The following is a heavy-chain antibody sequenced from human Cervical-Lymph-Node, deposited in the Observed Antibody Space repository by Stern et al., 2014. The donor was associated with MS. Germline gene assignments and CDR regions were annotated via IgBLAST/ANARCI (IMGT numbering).Heavy chain of an antibody. Sequence: VQLVESGSELKKPGASVNVSCKASGYTFTNYPMNWVRQAPGQGLEWMGWINTNTGKTTYAQGFTGRFVFFFDTSVSTAYLQISSLKTEDTAVYFCVRDFVDIPMLSRSDYLDYWGQGTLVTVSS. CDR1: GYTFTNYP. V-gene: IGHV7-4-1*02. CDR3: VRDFVDIPMLSRSDYLDY. D-gene: IGHD5-12*01. CDR2: INTNTGKT. J-gene: IGHJ4*02.